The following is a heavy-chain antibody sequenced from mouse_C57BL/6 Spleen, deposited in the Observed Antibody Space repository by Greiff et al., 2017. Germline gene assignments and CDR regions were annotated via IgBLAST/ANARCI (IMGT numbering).Heavy chain of an antibody. CDR3: AKIYYGNLYFDY. Sequence: QVQLQQSGAELVKPGASVKMSCKASGYTFTSYWITWVKQRPGQGLEWIGDIYPGSGSTNYNEKFKSKATLTVDTSSSTAYMQLSSLTSEDSAVYYCAKIYYGNLYFDYWGQGTTRTVSS. CDR2: IYPGSGST. V-gene: IGHV1-55*01. J-gene: IGHJ2*01. CDR1: GYTFTSYW. D-gene: IGHD2-1*01.